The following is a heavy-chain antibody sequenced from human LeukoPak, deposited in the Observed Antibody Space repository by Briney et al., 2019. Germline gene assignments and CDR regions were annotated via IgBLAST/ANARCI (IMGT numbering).Heavy chain of an antibody. D-gene: IGHD3-10*01. Sequence: GGSLRLSCAASGFTFSSYSMNWVRQAPGKGLEWGSSISSSSSYIYYADSVKGRFTISRDNAKNSLFLQMNSLRAEDTAVYYCAKVSSGLAHMDVWGKGTTVTVSS. V-gene: IGHV3-21*01. CDR1: GFTFSSYS. CDR3: AKVSSGLAHMDV. CDR2: ISSSSSYI. J-gene: IGHJ6*03.